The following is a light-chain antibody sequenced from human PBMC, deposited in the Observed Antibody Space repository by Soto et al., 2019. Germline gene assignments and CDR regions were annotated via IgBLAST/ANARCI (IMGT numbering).Light chain of an antibody. CDR2: WES. J-gene: IGKJ1*01. Sequence: DIVMTQSPDSLAMSLGERATINCKSSQSVFYSSNNRNYLAWYQHKPGQPPNIXIYWESIRESGVPARLSGSGSGTDLNLTISRLQAEDVAVYYCQKYYSTPWTCGQGTKGDIK. V-gene: IGKV4-1*01. CDR1: QSVFYSSNNRNY. CDR3: QKYYSTPWT.